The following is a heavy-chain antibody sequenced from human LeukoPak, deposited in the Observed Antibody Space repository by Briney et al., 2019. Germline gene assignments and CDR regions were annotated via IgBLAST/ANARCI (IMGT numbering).Heavy chain of an antibody. Sequence: SETLSLTCAVYGGSFSGYYWSWIRQPPGKGLEWIGEINHSGSTNYNPSLKSRVTISVDTSKNQFSLKLSSVTAADTAVYYCARGQRSPWIRLWGGRIDYWGQGTLVTVSS. CDR1: GGSFSGYY. CDR3: ARGQRSPWIRLWGGRIDY. D-gene: IGHD5-18*01. V-gene: IGHV4-34*01. J-gene: IGHJ4*02. CDR2: INHSGST.